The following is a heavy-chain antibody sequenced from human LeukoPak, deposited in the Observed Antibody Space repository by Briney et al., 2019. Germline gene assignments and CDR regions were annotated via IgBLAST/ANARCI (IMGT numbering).Heavy chain of an antibody. V-gene: IGHV3-23*01. J-gene: IGHJ4*02. CDR3: AKGRIVVSPPGIAGFDH. Sequence: GGSLRLACVVSGFTFDHYGLSWVRQAPGKGLEGVSSISGRGKTTDYADSVKGRFTVSRDNSKNTLYLQMNSLRVEDMAVYYCAKGRIVVSPPGIAGFDHWGQGLLVTVSS. CDR1: GFTFDHYG. D-gene: IGHD2-15*01. CDR2: ISGRGKTT.